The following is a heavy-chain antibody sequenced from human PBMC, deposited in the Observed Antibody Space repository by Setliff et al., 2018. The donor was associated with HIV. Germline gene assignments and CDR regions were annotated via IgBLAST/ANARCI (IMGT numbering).Heavy chain of an antibody. Sequence: ASVKVSCKASGYTFTSYAIHWVRQAPGQRLEWMGWINAGNGNTKYSQKFQGRVTFTGDTSASTAYMELSSLRSQDTAVYYCARHPYGVAVAGSGPFDNWGQGTLVTVSS. CDR3: ARHPYGVAVAGSGPFDN. D-gene: IGHD6-19*01. J-gene: IGHJ4*02. CDR1: GYTFTSYA. V-gene: IGHV1-3*01. CDR2: INAGNGNT.